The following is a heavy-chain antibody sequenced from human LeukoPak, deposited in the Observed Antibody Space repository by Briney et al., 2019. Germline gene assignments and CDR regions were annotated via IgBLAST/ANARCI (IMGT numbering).Heavy chain of an antibody. V-gene: IGHV3-21*01. J-gene: IGHJ5*02. CDR3: ARDLGQYYDTSDNWFDP. Sequence: GGSLRLSCGASGFTLSDYSMNWVRQAPGKGLEWVSSISSSSSYISYADSVKGRFTISRDNAKNTLNLQMNSLRAEDTAVYYCARDLGQYYDTSDNWFDPWGQGTLVTVSS. CDR2: ISSSSSYI. CDR1: GFTLSDYS. D-gene: IGHD3-22*01.